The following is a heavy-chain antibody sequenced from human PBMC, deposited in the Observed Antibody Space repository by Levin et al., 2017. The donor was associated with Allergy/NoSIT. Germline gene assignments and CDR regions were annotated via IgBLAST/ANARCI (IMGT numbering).Heavy chain of an antibody. Sequence: SQTLSLTCTVSGGSIRSLYWSLLRQPPGKRLEWIGSIYSAGSTNYNPSLKSRVTISVDTSKNQFSLELSSVTAADTAVYYCARSTHYYYDHYIDVWGKGTTVTVSS. D-gene: IGHD2-2*01. V-gene: IGHV4-59*11. CDR3: ARSTHYYYDHYIDV. CDR1: GGSIRSLY. CDR2: IYSAGST. J-gene: IGHJ6*03.